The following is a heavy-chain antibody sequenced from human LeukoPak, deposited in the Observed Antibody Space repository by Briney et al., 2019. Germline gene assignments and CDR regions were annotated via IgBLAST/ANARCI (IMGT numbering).Heavy chain of an antibody. CDR1: GFTFSSYA. J-gene: IGHJ5*02. D-gene: IGHD6-13*01. CDR2: ISGSGDST. CDR3: ARLYSSSLNWFDP. V-gene: IGHV3-23*01. Sequence: GGSLRLSCAASGFTFSSYAMSWVRQAPGKGLEWVSAISGSGDSTYYADSVKGRCTISRDNLKNVLYLQMNSLRAEDTAVYYCARLYSSSLNWFDPWGQGTLVTVSS.